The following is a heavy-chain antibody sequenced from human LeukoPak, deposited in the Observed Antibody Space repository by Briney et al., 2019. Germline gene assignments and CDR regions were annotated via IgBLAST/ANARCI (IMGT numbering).Heavy chain of an antibody. CDR2: IGRSGST. J-gene: IGHJ3*02. CDR1: GFTFSTYD. CDR3: ARGKSFAFAN. Sequence: GGSLRLSCAASGFTFSTYDMQWVRQAPGKGLEWVSGIGRSGSTYYTDSVKGRFTISRDNSKDTLYLQMNSLGAEDTAVYYCARGKSFAFANWGQGTMVTVSS. D-gene: IGHD4-23*01. V-gene: IGHV3-23*01.